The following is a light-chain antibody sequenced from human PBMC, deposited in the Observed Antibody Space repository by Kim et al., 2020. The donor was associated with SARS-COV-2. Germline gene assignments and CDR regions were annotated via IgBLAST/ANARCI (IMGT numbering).Light chain of an antibody. Sequence: NFMLTQPHSVSESPGKTVTISCTRSSGSIASNYVQWYQQRPGSPPTTVIYEDNQRPSGVPDRFSGSIDSSSNSASLTISGLKTEDEADYYCQSYDSSNHGVFGGGTQLTVL. CDR2: EDN. V-gene: IGLV6-57*01. CDR3: QSYDSSNHGV. CDR1: SGSIASNY. J-gene: IGLJ2*01.